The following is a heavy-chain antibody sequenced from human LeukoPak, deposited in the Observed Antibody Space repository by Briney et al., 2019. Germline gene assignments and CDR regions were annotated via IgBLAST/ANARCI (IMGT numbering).Heavy chain of an antibody. CDR2: ISSSSSYI. CDR3: ARDDPLALWFGELPDYFDY. CDR1: GFTFSSYS. J-gene: IGHJ4*02. D-gene: IGHD3-10*01. Sequence: PGGSLRLSCAASGFTFSSYSMNWVRQAPGKGLEWVSSISSSSSYIYYADSVKGRFTISRDNAKNSLYLQMNSLRAEDTAVYYCARDDPLALWFGELPDYFDYWGQGTLVTVSS. V-gene: IGHV3-21*01.